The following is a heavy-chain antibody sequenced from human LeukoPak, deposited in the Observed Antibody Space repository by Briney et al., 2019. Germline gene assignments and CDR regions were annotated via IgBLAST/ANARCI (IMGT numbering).Heavy chain of an antibody. CDR2: IYYSGST. D-gene: IGHD2-2*01. J-gene: IGHJ4*02. Sequence: SETLSLTCTVSGGSISSYYWSWIRQPPGKGLEWIGYIYYSGSTNYNPSLKSRVTISVDTSKNQFSLKLCSVTATDTAVYYCTRGATSFYYFDQWAQGTPVTVSS. CDR1: GGSISSYY. CDR3: TRGATSFYYFDQ. V-gene: IGHV4-59*01.